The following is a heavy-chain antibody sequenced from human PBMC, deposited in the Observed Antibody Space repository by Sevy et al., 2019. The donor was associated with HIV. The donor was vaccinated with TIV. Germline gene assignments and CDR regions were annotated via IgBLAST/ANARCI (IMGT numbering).Heavy chain of an antibody. D-gene: IGHD2-2*01. CDR2: ISAYNGNT. CDR1: GYTFTSYG. Sequence: ASVKVSCKASGYTFTSYGISWERQAPGRGLEWMGWISAYNGNTNYAQKLQGRVTMTTDTSTSTAYMELRSLRSDDTAVYYCARGGGYCSSTSCYGLDYWGQGTLVTVSS. CDR3: ARGGGYCSSTSCYGLDY. V-gene: IGHV1-18*01. J-gene: IGHJ4*02.